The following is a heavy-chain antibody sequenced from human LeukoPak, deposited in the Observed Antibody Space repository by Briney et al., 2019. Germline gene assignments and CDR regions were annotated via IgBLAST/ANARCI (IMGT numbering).Heavy chain of an antibody. CDR1: GLTLATYS. V-gene: IGHV3-21*01. Sequence: GGSLRLSCAASGLTLATYSMNWVRQAPGKGLEWVSSISSSSAYIYYADSVKGRFTISRDNAKESLFLQMNSLRPEDTALYYCASLKIRRIGNAFDIWGQGTMVTVSS. CDR3: ASLKIRRIGNAFDI. CDR2: ISSSSAYI. D-gene: IGHD1-1*01. J-gene: IGHJ3*02.